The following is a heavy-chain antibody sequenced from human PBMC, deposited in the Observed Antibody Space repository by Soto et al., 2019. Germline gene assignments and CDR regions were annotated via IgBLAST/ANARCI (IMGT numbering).Heavy chain of an antibody. Sequence: GASVKVSCKASGFTFTSSAMQWVRQARGQRLEWIGWIVVGSGNTNYAQKFQERVTITRDMSTSTAYMELSSLRSEDTAVYYCAAGSALKDQHYDFWSGYPYYYYMDVWGKGTTVTVSS. D-gene: IGHD3-3*01. V-gene: IGHV1-58*02. CDR2: IVVGSGNT. J-gene: IGHJ6*03. CDR1: GFTFTSSA. CDR3: AAGSALKDQHYDFWSGYPYYYYMDV.